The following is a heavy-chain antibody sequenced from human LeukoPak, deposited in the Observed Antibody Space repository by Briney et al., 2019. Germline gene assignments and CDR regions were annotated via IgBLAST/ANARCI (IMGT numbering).Heavy chain of an antibody. CDR3: ARGYDSGYYPPHLDY. Sequence: GGSLRLSCAASGFTFSSYSMNWVRQAPGKGLEWVAVISYDGSNKYYADSVKGRFTISRDNGKNSLFLQMNSLRDADTAVYYCARGYDSGYYPPHLDYWGQGTLVTVSS. CDR1: GFTFSSYS. V-gene: IGHV3-30*03. CDR2: ISYDGSNK. D-gene: IGHD3-22*01. J-gene: IGHJ4*02.